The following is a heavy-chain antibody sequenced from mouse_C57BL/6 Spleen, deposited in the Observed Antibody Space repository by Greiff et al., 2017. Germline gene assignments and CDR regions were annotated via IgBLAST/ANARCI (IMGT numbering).Heavy chain of an antibody. CDR2: INPNYGTT. J-gene: IGHJ2*01. CDR3: AGGYDGYCYFDY. Sequence: VQLQQPGPELVKPGASVKISCKASGYSFTDYNMNWVKQSTGKSLEWIGVINPNYGTTSYNQKFKGKATLTVDQSSSTAYMQLTSLTSEDSAVYDCAGGYDGYCYFDYWGQGTTLTVSS. V-gene: IGHV1-39*01. CDR1: GYSFTDYN. D-gene: IGHD2-3*01.